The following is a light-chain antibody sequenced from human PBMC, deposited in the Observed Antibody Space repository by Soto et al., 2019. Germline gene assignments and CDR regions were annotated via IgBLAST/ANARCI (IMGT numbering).Light chain of an antibody. CDR2: GAS. V-gene: IGKV3-15*01. CDR1: QTINNN. J-gene: IGKJ1*01. CDR3: LHYNNGPR. Sequence: MTQSPVTLSVSPGEGATLSCRASQTINNNLAWYQQKPGQAPRLLIYGASRRATGVPARFSGSGSGTEFTLTISSLQSEDFAVYYCLHYNNGPRFGQGTKVDIK.